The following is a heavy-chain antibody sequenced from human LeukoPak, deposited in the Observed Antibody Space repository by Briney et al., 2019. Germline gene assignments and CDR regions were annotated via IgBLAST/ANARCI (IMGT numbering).Heavy chain of an antibody. D-gene: IGHD3-9*01. J-gene: IGHJ4*02. CDR3: ARVYYDILTGYPWLDY. CDR2: INPNSGGT. V-gene: IGHV1-2*02. Sequence: ASVKVSCKASGYTFTGYYMHWVRQAPGQGLEWMGWINPNSGGTNYAQKFQGRVTMTRDTSISTAYMELSRLRSDDTAVYYCARVYYDILTGYPWLDYWGEGTLVTVSS. CDR1: GYTFTGYY.